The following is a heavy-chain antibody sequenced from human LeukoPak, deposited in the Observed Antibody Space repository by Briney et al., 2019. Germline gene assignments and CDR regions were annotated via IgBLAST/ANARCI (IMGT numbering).Heavy chain of an antibody. CDR1: GFTFTSHW. CDR3: ARDRMIVVVIGYFDY. CDR2: INTDGSRT. D-gene: IGHD3-22*01. J-gene: IGHJ4*02. Sequence: GGSLRLSCAASGFTFTSHWMHWVRQAPGKGLVWVSRINTDGSRTTYADSVMGRFTISRDSAKNTLYLQMNSLRAEDTAVYYCARDRMIVVVIGYFDYWGQGTLVTVSS. V-gene: IGHV3-74*01.